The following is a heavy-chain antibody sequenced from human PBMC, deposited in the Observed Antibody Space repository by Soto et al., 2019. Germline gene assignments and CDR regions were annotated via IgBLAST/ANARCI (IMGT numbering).Heavy chain of an antibody. D-gene: IGHD3-22*01. V-gene: IGHV3-49*04. Sequence: HPGGSLRLSCTGSGFNFGNYAMSWVRQAPGKGPEWVGFIRSETYGGTPDYAASLRGRFTISRDDSKSIAYLEINSLQTDDTAVYYCTRYYYASSGYYVYWGQGTLVTVSS. CDR2: IRSETYGGTP. CDR1: GFNFGNYA. J-gene: IGHJ4*02. CDR3: TRYYYASSGYYVY.